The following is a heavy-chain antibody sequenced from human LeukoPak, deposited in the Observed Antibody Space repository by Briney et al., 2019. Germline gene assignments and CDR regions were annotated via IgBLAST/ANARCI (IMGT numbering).Heavy chain of an antibody. D-gene: IGHD2-2*01. CDR2: IHYSGNT. CDR3: AREYCSSSNCNPPDY. CDR1: GGSISSGACY. V-gene: IGHV4-31*03. J-gene: IGHJ4*02. Sequence: SETLSLTCTVSGGSISSGACYWSWIRQHPGKGLEWIGYIHYSGNTYYNPTLKSRVIISVDTSKSQFSLKLNSVTAADTAVYYCAREYCSSSNCNPPDYWGQGTLVTVSS.